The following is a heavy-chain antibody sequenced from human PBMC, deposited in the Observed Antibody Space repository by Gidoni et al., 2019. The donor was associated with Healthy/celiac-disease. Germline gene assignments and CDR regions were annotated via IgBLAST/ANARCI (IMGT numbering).Heavy chain of an antibody. CDR3: ATHPPYYYYYGMDV. CDR1: GGTFSSSA. J-gene: IGHJ6*02. CDR2: IIPIFGTA. Sequence: QVQLVQSGAGVKKPGPSVKVYCKASGGTFSSSAISWVRQYPGQGLEWMGGIIPIFGTATYAQQFPVSVTITADESTSTAYMELSSLRSEYTAVYYCATHPPYYYYYGMDVWGQGTTVTVSS. V-gene: IGHV1-69*01.